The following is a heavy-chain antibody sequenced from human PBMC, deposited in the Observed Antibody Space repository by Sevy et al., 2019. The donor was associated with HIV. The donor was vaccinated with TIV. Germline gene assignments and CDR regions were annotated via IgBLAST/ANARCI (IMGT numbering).Heavy chain of an antibody. J-gene: IGHJ4*02. CDR3: ARVTYHYDSSGYYFDY. Sequence: SGPTLVNPTQTLTLTCTFSGFSLTTSGMCVSWIRQPPGKALEWLALIDWDDDKYYSTSLKTRLTISKDTSKTQVVLTMTHMDHVDTATYYCARVTYHYDSSGYYFDYWGQGTLVTVSS. CDR1: GFSLTTSGMC. V-gene: IGHV2-70*01. CDR2: IDWDDDK. D-gene: IGHD3-22*01.